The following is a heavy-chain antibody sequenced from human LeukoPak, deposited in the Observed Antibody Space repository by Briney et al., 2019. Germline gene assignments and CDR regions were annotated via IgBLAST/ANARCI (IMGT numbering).Heavy chain of an antibody. Sequence: GGSLRLSCAASGFTFSSYSMNWVRQAPGKGLEWVLSISSSSSYIYYADSVKGRFTISRDNAKNSLYLQMNSLRAEDTAVYYCARVDQDWFDPWGQGTLVTVSS. CDR1: GFTFSSYS. J-gene: IGHJ5*02. CDR3: ARVDQDWFDP. CDR2: ISSSSSYI. V-gene: IGHV3-21*03.